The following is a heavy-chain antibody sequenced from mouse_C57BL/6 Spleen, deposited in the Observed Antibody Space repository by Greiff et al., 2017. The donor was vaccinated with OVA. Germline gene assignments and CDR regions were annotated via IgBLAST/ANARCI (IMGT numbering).Heavy chain of an antibody. J-gene: IGHJ4*01. D-gene: IGHD2-3*01. CDR2: INYDGSST. CDR1: GFTFSDYY. Sequence: EVKLVESEGGLVQPGSSMKLSCTASGFTFSDYYMAWVRQVPEKGLEWVANINYDGSSTYYLDSLKSRFIISRDNAKNILYLQMSSLKSEDTATYYCAREEDGFYAMDYWGQGTSVTVSS. V-gene: IGHV5-16*01. CDR3: AREEDGFYAMDY.